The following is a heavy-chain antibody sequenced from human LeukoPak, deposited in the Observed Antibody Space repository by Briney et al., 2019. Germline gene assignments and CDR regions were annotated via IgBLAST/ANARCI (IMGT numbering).Heavy chain of an antibody. J-gene: IGHJ5*02. CDR2: ISGSGGST. D-gene: IGHD3-10*01. CDR1: GFTFSSYA. V-gene: IGHV3-23*01. Sequence: GGSLRLSCAASGFTFSSYAMSWVRQAPGKGPEWVSAISGSGGSTYYADSVKGRFTISRGNSKNTLYLQMNSLRAEDTAVYYCAKSSGTMVQGANWFDPWGQGTPVTVSS. CDR3: AKSSGTMVQGANWFDP.